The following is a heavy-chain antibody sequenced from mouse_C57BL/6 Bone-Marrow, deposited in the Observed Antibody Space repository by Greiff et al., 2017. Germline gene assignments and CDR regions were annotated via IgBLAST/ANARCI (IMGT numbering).Heavy chain of an antibody. D-gene: IGHD2-3*01. Sequence: EVMLVESGGDLVKPGGSLKLSCAASGFTFSSYGMSWVRQTPDKRLEWVATFSSGGSYTYYPDSVKGRFTISRDNAKNTLYLQMSSLKSEDTAMYYCARLDGYYEAYWGQGTLVTVSA. CDR2: FSSGGSYT. CDR3: ARLDGYYEAY. J-gene: IGHJ3*01. V-gene: IGHV5-6*01. CDR1: GFTFSSYG.